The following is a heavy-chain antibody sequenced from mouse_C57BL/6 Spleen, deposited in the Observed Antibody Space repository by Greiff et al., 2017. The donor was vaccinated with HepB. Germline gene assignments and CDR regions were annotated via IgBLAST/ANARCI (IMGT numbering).Heavy chain of an antibody. CDR2: ISDGGSYT. D-gene: IGHD1-1*01. J-gene: IGHJ1*03. Sequence: EVMLVESGGGLVKPGGSLKLSCAASGFTFSSYAMSWVRQTPEKRLEWVATISDGGSYTYYPDNVKGRFTISRDNAKNNLYLQMSHLKSEDTAMYYCARDYYGSSYVRYFDVWGTVTTVTVAS. CDR3: ARDYYGSSYVRYFDV. V-gene: IGHV5-4*01. CDR1: GFTFSSYA.